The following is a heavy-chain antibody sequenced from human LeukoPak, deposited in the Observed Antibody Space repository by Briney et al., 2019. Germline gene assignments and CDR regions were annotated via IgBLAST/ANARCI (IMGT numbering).Heavy chain of an antibody. J-gene: IGHJ4*02. CDR1: GFTFSNYA. D-gene: IGHD3-16*02. V-gene: IGHV3-30*04. CDR2: VSYDGSNK. CDR3: AIGDSLGELSSSFEY. Sequence: QTGGSLRLSCAASGFTFSNYAMHWVRQAPDKGLEWVAAVSYDGSNKYYADSVKGRFTVSRDNSKNTLYLQMNSLRAEDTAVYYCAIGDSLGELSSSFEYWGQGTLVTVSS.